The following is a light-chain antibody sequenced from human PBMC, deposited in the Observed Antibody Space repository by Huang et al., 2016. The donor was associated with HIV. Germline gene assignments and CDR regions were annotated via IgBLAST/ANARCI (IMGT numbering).Light chain of an antibody. J-gene: IGKJ2*01. CDR3: QGSLSIPHT. Sequence: DIQMTQSPSSLSASVGDRVTITCRASANIRRYLNLYQQKPGKPPKLLIQSASTLQSGVPSRFSGSGSGTDFTLTITSLQPEDFATYYCQGSLSIPHTFGQGTNLEIK. CDR2: SAS. V-gene: IGKV1-39*01. CDR1: ANIRRY.